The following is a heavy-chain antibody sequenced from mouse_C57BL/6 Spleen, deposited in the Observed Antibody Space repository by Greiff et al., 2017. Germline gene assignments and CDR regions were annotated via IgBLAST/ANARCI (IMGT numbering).Heavy chain of an antibody. D-gene: IGHD2-10*01. CDR1: GYTFTGYW. J-gene: IGHJ1*03. CDR3: ARASYYGNYWYFDV. CDR2: ILPGSGST. V-gene: IGHV1-9*01. Sequence: QVQLKQSGAELMKPGASVKLSCKATGYTFTGYWIEWVKQRPGHGLEWIGEILPGSGSTNYNDKFKGKATFTAATSSNTAYMQLSSLTTKDTAIYYCARASYYGNYWYFDVWGKGTTVTVSS.